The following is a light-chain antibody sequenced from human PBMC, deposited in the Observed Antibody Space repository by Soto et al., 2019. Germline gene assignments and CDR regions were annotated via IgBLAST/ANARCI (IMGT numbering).Light chain of an antibody. V-gene: IGKV1-39*01. CDR1: QSISSY. Sequence: DIQMTQSPSSLSASVGDRVTITCRASQSISSYLNWYQQKPGKAPKLLINAASSLQSVVPSRFSGSGSWTEFTLTISSLQPEDFATYYWQQSYSTPPYTFGQGTKLEIK. CDR3: QQSYSTPPYT. CDR2: AAS. J-gene: IGKJ2*01.